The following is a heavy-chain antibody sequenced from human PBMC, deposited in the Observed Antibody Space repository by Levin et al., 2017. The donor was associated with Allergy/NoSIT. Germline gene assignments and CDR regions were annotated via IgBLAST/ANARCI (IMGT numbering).Heavy chain of an antibody. V-gene: IGHV5-10-1*01. CDR3: ASHYYYDSSGYTRDAFDI. D-gene: IGHD3-22*01. CDR2: IDPSDSYT. CDR1: XXXXTXXG. Sequence: GGSLRLSCKGXXXXXTXXGISWVRQMHGKGLEWMGRIDPSDSYTNYSPSFQGHVTISADKSISTAYLQWSSLKASDTAMYYCASHYYYDSSGYTRDAFDIWGQGTMVTVSS. J-gene: IGHJ3*02.